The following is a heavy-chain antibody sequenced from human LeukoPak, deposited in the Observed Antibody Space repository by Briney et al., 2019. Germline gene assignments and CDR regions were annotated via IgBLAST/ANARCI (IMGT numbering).Heavy chain of an antibody. D-gene: IGHD2-2*01. J-gene: IGHJ4*02. CDR1: GFTFSSYA. CDR3: AKGPLRGTAAAIDY. CDR2: ISYDGRNK. V-gene: IGHV3-30*04. Sequence: GGSLRLSCAASGFTFSSYAMHWVRQAPGKGLEWVAVISYDGRNKHCPDSVKGRFTISRDISTDTLWLQMDSLRTEDTAVYYCAKGPLRGTAAAIDYWGQGTLVTVSS.